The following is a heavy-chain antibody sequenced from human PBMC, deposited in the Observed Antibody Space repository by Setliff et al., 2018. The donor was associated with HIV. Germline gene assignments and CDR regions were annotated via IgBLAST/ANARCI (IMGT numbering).Heavy chain of an antibody. CDR2: ILPVSGAA. CDR1: GDTFNNYA. CDR3: VNLPFFYYYYMDV. V-gene: IGHV1-69*13. Sequence: VASVKVSCKASGDTFNNYAIGWVRQAPGQGLEWMGGILPVSGAANYAQKFQGRVTITADESTATFYMEMSTLRSEDTAVYYCVNLPFFYYYYMDVWG. J-gene: IGHJ6*03.